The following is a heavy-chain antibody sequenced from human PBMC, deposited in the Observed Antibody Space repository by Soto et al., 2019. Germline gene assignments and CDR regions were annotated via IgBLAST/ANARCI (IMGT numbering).Heavy chain of an antibody. D-gene: IGHD3-9*01. CDR1: GGSISSGDYY. CDR2: IYYSGST. J-gene: IGHJ6*02. V-gene: IGHV4-30-4*01. Sequence: QVQLQESGPGLVKPSQTLSLTCTVSGGSISSGDYYWSWIRQPPGKGLEWIGYIYYSGSTYYNPSLKSRVTISVDTSKNQFSLKLSSVTADDTAVYYCASGAYDILTGYYDGMDVWGQGTTVTVSS. CDR3: ASGAYDILTGYYDGMDV.